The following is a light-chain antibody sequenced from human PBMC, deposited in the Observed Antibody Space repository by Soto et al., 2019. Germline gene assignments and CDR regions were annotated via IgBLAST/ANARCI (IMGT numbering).Light chain of an antibody. V-gene: IGKV1-12*01. CDR2: AAS. Sequence: DIQMTQSPSFVSASVGDRGTITCRASQAVSTWLAWYQQKPGDAPKLLIYAASTLQSGVPSRFSGSGSGTDFTLTIRSLQPEDFATYYCQQSNSFPRTFGGGTKVEIK. CDR3: QQSNSFPRT. J-gene: IGKJ4*01. CDR1: QAVSTW.